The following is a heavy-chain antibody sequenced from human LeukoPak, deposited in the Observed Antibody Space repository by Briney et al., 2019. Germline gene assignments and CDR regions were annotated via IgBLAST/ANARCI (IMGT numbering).Heavy chain of an antibody. CDR2: IYYSGST. V-gene: IGHV4-61*01. CDR3: ARGRITMLEFDY. J-gene: IGHJ4*02. Sequence: SETLSLTCTVSGYSISSGYYWSWIRQPPGKGLEWIGYIYYSGSTNYNPSLKSRVTISVDTSKNQFSLKLSSVTAADTAVYYCARGRITMLEFDYWGQGTLVTVSS. D-gene: IGHD3-10*01. CDR1: GYSISSGYY.